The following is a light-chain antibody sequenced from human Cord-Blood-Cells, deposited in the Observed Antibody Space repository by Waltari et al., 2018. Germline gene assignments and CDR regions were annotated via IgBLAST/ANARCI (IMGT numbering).Light chain of an antibody. V-gene: IGLV1-47*01. J-gene: IGLJ2*01. CDR2: RNT. CDR1: SSNTRRKY. Sequence: QSVLTQPPSASGPPGQRVTISCSGSSSNTRRKYVYWYQQPPGTAPKLLIYRNTQRPSGVPDRFSGSKSGTSASLAISGLRSEDEADYYCAAWDDSLSGVVFGGGTKLTVL. CDR3: AAWDDSLSGVV.